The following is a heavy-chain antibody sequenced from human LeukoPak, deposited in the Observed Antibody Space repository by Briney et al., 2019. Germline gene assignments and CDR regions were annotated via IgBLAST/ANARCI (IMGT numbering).Heavy chain of an antibody. J-gene: IGHJ4*02. CDR2: ISWNSGSI. V-gene: IGHV3-9*01. D-gene: IGHD3-22*01. Sequence: PGRSLRLSCAASGFTFDDYAMHWVRQAPGKGLEWVSGISWNSGSIGYADSVKGRFTISRDNAKNSLYLQMNSLRAEDTALYYCAKPYYYDSSGYSDWGQGTLVTVSS. CDR3: AKPYYYDSSGYSD. CDR1: GFTFDDYA.